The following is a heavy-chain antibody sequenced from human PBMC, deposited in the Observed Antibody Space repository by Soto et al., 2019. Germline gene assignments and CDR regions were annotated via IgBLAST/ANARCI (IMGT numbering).Heavy chain of an antibody. Sequence: LRLSCAASGFTFSSYAMSWVRQPPGKGLEWVSAISGSGGSTYYADSVKGRFTISRDNSKNTLYLQMNSLGAEDTAVYYCAKVLLWFGELADYDYWGQGTLVTVSS. CDR2: ISGSGGST. V-gene: IGHV3-23*01. CDR3: AKVLLWFGELADYDY. J-gene: IGHJ4*02. CDR1: GFTFSSYA. D-gene: IGHD3-10*01.